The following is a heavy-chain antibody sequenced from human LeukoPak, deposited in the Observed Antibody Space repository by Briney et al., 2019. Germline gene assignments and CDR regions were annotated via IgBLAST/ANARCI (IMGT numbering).Heavy chain of an antibody. D-gene: IGHD3-22*01. J-gene: IGHJ6*03. CDR3: ARARRGYYDSSGYYYLQFYYYYYMDV. CDR1: GYTFTSYD. Sequence: GASVKVSCKASGYTFTSYDINWVRQATGQGLEWMGWMNPNSGNTGYAQRFQGRVTMTRNTSISTAYMELSSLRSEDTAVYYCARARRGYYDSSGYYYLQFYYYYYMDVWGKGTTVTVSS. CDR2: MNPNSGNT. V-gene: IGHV1-8*01.